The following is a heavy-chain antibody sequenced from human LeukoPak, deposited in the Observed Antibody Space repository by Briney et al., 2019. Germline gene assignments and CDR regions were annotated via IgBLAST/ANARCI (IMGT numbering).Heavy chain of an antibody. V-gene: IGHV3-21*01. D-gene: IGHD6-6*01. CDR2: ISSSSYI. CDR3: ARDWGVEARPGYMDV. CDR1: GFTFSSYS. J-gene: IGHJ6*03. Sequence: PGGSLRLSCAASGFTFSSYSMNWVRQAPGKGLEWVSSISSSSYIYYADSVKGRFTISRDNARNSLYLQMNSLRAEDTAVYYCARDWGVEARPGYMDVWGKGTTVTVSS.